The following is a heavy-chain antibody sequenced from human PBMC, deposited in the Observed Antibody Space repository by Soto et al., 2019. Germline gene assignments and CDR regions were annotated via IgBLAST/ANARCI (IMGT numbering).Heavy chain of an antibody. Sequence: GESLKISCQASGYTFISYWIAWVRQMPGKGLEWMGIIYPGDSDIRYNPSFQGQVTISADKSINTAYLQWSSLKASDTAMYYCARIIAEAGTGFDFWGQGTLVTAPQ. CDR3: ARIIAEAGTGFDF. V-gene: IGHV5-51*01. J-gene: IGHJ4*02. CDR1: GYTFISYW. CDR2: IYPGDSDI. D-gene: IGHD6-19*01.